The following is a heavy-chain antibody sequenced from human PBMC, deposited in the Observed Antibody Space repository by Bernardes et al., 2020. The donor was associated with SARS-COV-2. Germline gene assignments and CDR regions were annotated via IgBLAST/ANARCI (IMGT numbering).Heavy chain of an antibody. J-gene: IGHJ6*02. V-gene: IGHV4-61*02. D-gene: IGHD2-2*01. Sequence: SETLSLTCTVSGCSISSGSYYWSWIRQPAGMGLDWIGRIYTSGSTYYNPSLNRRVTTSVDTSKNQFSLKLSSVTAADTAVYYCARDRFDCSSTSCPIESYYYYGMGVWGQGTTVTVSS. CDR1: GCSISSGSYY. CDR2: IYTSGST. CDR3: ARDRFDCSSTSCPIESYYYYGMGV.